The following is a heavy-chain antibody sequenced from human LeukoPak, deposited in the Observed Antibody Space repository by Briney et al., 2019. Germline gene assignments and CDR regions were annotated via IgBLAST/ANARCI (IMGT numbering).Heavy chain of an antibody. D-gene: IGHD6-13*01. J-gene: IGHJ3*02. Sequence: SGYTLTELSMNWVRQAPGKGLEWVSYISSSSSTIYYADSVKGRFTISRDNAKNSLYLQMNSLRAEDTAVYYCARDMGAAARDAFDIWGQGTMVTVSS. CDR2: ISSSSSTI. CDR1: GYTLTELS. V-gene: IGHV3-48*01. CDR3: ARDMGAAARDAFDI.